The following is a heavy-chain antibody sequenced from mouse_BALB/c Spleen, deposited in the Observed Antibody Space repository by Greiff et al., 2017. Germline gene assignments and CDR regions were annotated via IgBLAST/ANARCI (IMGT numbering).Heavy chain of an antibody. Sequence: EVQLQQSGPELMKPGASVKISCKASGFSFTSYYMHWVKQSHGKSLEWIGYIDPCNGGTSYNQNFKGKATLTVDKSSSTAYMHLSSLTSEDSAVYYCARTYRSSYAMDYWGQGTSVTVSS. CDR2: IDPCNGGT. V-gene: IGHV1S135*01. J-gene: IGHJ4*01. D-gene: IGHD1-1*01. CDR1: GFSFTSYY. CDR3: ARTYRSSYAMDY.